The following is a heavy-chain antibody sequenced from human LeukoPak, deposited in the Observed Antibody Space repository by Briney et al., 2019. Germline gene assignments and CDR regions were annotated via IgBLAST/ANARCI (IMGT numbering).Heavy chain of an antibody. CDR2: IKQDGSEK. CDR1: GFTFSSYW. V-gene: IGHV3-7*04. Sequence: PGGSLRLSCAASGFTFSSYWMSWVRQAPGKGLEWVANIKQDGSEKYYVDSVKGRFTISRDNAKNSLYLQMNSLRAEDTAVYYCARAVAPYPGYYCYYMDVWGKGTTVTVFS. J-gene: IGHJ6*03. CDR3: ARAVAPYPGYYCYYMDV. D-gene: IGHD6-19*01.